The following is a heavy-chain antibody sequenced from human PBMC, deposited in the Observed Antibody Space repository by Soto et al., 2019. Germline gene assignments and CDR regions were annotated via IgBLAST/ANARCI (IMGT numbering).Heavy chain of an antibody. Sequence: ASVKVSCKASGGTFSSYTISWVRQAPGQGLEWMGRIIPILGIANYAQKFQGRVTITADKSTSTAYMELSSLRSGDTAVYYCARAGSSSWYFSYWGQGTLVTVSS. D-gene: IGHD6-13*01. V-gene: IGHV1-69*02. J-gene: IGHJ4*02. CDR2: IIPILGIA. CDR3: ARAGSSSWYFSY. CDR1: GGTFSSYT.